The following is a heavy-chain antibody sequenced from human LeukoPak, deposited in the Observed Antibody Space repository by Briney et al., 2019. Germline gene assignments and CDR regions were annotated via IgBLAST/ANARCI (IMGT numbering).Heavy chain of an antibody. CDR3: ARSRGWLQSHPLGY. CDR2: IHHSGST. J-gene: IGHJ4*02. V-gene: IGHV4-34*01. CDR1: GGSFSGYY. Sequence: SETLSLTCAVYGGSFSGYYRSWIRQPPGKRLECIGEIHHSGSTNYNPSLKSRVTLSVDTSKNQFSLKLSSVTAADTAVYYCARSRGWLQSHPLGYWGQGTLVTVSS. D-gene: IGHD5-24*01.